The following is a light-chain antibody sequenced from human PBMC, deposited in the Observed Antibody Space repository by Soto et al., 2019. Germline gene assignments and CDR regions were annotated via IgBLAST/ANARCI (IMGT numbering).Light chain of an antibody. CDR3: QQRSIWPPIT. CDR1: QSVSSN. Sequence: EIVMTQSPATLSVSPGERATLSCRASQSVSSNLAWYQQKPGQAPRLLIYDASNRATGIPARFSGSGSGTDFTLTISSLEPEDFAVYYCQQRSIWPPITFGQGTRLEI. CDR2: DAS. J-gene: IGKJ5*01. V-gene: IGKV3-11*01.